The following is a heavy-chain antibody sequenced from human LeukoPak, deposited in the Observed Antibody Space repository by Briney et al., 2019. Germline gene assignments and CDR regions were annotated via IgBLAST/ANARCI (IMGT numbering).Heavy chain of an antibody. Sequence: GASVKVSCKASGYTFTSYYMHWVRQAPGQGLEWMGIINPSGGSTSYAQKFQGRVTLTRDTSISTTYMEVNSLRSDDTAVYYCARDGGFDYWGQGTLVTVSS. CDR3: ARDGGFDY. D-gene: IGHD3-10*01. CDR2: INPSGGST. J-gene: IGHJ4*02. CDR1: GYTFTSYY. V-gene: IGHV1-46*01.